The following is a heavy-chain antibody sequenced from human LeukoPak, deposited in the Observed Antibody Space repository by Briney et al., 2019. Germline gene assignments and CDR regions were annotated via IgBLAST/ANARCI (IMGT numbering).Heavy chain of an antibody. J-gene: IGHJ4*02. CDR2: IYYSGSI. CDR3: GHSGIYYLFDY. V-gene: IGHV4-39*01. Sequence: SETLSLTCIVSGGSISSNSFHWGWIRQPPGKGLEWIGSIYYSGSIYYNPSLKSRVTISVDTSKNQFSLKLRSVTAADTAVYYCGHSGIYYLFDYWGQGSLVTVSS. D-gene: IGHD1-26*01. CDR1: GGSISSNSFH.